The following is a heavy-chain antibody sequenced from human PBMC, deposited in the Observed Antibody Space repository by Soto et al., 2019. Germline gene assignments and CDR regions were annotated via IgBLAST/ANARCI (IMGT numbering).Heavy chain of an antibody. CDR3: ARHGGYCSSTSCYAEGYDAFDI. J-gene: IGHJ3*02. Sequence: PGESLKISCKGSGYSFTSYWISWVRQMPGKGLEWMGRIDPSDSYTNYSPSFQGHVTISADKSISTAYLQWSSLKASDTAMYYCARHGGYCSSTSCYAEGYDAFDIWGQGTMVTV. D-gene: IGHD2-2*01. CDR2: IDPSDSYT. V-gene: IGHV5-10-1*01. CDR1: GYSFTSYW.